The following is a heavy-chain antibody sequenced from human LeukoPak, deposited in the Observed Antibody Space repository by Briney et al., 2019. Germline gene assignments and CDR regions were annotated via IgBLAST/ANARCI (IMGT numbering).Heavy chain of an antibody. Sequence: SGPTLVKPTPTLTLTCTFSGVSISTRGVGVAWGRQPPGGALEFLSFISWDDDKRYSPSLRSRLTVTKYISKNQVVLTMTNMDPVDTATYYCAHRQFLSGSWDTGYFDHWGQGALVTVSS. CDR3: AHRQFLSGSWDTGYFDH. J-gene: IGHJ4*02. V-gene: IGHV2-5*02. CDR2: ISWDDDK. CDR1: GVSISTRGVG. D-gene: IGHD3-9*01.